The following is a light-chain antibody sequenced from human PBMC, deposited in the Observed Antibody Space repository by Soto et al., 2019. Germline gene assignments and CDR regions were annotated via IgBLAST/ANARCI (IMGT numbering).Light chain of an antibody. CDR1: QSINTN. CDR2: GAS. J-gene: IGKJ3*01. Sequence: DIVMTQSPATLSVSPGETATLSCRASQSINTNLALYQQKPGQAPRLLIYGASTRATVIPARFSGSGSGTEFTLTISGLQADDFAVYYCQHYHHWPPKVTFGPGTRVDI. CDR3: QHYHHWPPKVT. V-gene: IGKV3-15*01.